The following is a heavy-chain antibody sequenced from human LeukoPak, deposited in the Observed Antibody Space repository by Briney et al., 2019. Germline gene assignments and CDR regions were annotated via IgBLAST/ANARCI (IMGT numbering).Heavy chain of an antibody. V-gene: IGHV1-24*01. CDR3: ARGRYYYDSSGFRAGPRPRYDY. D-gene: IGHD3-22*01. CDR2: FDPEDGET. CDR1: GYTLTELS. J-gene: IGHJ4*02. Sequence: GASVKVSCKVSGYTLTELSMHWVRQAPGKGLEWMGGFDPEDGETIYAQKFQGRVTMTRNTSISTAYMELSSLRSEDTAVYYCARGRYYYDSSGFRAGPRPRYDYWGQGTLVTVSS.